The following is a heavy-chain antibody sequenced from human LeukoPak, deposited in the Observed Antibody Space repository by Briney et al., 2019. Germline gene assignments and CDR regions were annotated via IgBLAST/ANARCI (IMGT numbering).Heavy chain of an antibody. V-gene: IGHV3-21*01. CDR3: AELGITMIGGV. CDR1: GFTFSSYS. Sequence: GGSLRLSCAASGFTFSSYSMNWVRQAPGKGLEWVSSISSSSSYIYYADSVKGRFTISRDNAKNSLYLQMNSLRAEDSAVYYCAELGITMIGGVWGKGTTVTISS. J-gene: IGHJ6*04. CDR2: ISSSSSYI. D-gene: IGHD3-10*02.